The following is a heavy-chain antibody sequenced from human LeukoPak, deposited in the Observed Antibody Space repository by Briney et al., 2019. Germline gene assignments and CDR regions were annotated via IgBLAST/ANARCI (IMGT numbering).Heavy chain of an antibody. CDR2: INHSGST. V-gene: IGHV4-34*01. CDR3: ARQIGWYFDY. Sequence: SETLSLTCAVYGGSFSGYYWSWIRQPPGKGLEWIGEINHSGSTNYNPSLKSRVTISVDTSKNQFSLKLSSVTAADTAVYYCARQIGWYFDYWGQGTLVTVSS. CDR1: GGSFSGYY. D-gene: IGHD2-15*01. J-gene: IGHJ4*02.